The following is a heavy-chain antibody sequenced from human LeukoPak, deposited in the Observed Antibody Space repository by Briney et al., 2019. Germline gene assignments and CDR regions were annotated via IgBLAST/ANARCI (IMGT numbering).Heavy chain of an antibody. Sequence: SETLSLTCTVSGASIISYYWSWIRQPPGKGLEWIGYMYYSGSTNYNPSLKSRATISVDLSKNQFSLQLNSVTPEDTAVYYCARGSGNAFDIWGQGTMVTVSS. J-gene: IGHJ3*02. CDR2: MYYSGST. V-gene: IGHV4-59*12. CDR1: GASIISYY. CDR3: ARGSGNAFDI.